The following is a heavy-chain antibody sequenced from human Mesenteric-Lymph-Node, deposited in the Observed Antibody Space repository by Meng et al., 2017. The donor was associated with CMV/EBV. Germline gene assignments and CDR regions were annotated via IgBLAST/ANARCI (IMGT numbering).Heavy chain of an antibody. V-gene: IGHV4-39*07. CDR2: IYYSGST. J-gene: IGHJ4*02. CDR3: AREGCSSTSCYSVDY. CDR1: GGSISSSSYY. D-gene: IGHD2-2*01. Sequence: SETLSLTCTVPGGSISSSSYYWGWIRQPPGKGLEWIGSIYYSGSTYYNPSLKSRVTISVDTSKNQFSLKLSSVTAADTAVYYCAREGCSSTSCYSVDYWGQGTLVTVSS.